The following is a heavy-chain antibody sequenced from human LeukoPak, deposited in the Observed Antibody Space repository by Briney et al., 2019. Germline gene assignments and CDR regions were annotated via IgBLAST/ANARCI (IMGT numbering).Heavy chain of an antibody. CDR2: INPSGGST. CDR1: GYTFTTYY. Sequence: ASVKVSXKASGYTFTTYYMHWVRQAPGQGLEWMGVINPSGGSTSYAQRFQGRVTMTRDTSTSTIYMELSSLRSEDTALYYCARGDIDYWGQGTLVTVSS. V-gene: IGHV1-46*01. D-gene: IGHD2-15*01. CDR3: ARGDIDY. J-gene: IGHJ4*02.